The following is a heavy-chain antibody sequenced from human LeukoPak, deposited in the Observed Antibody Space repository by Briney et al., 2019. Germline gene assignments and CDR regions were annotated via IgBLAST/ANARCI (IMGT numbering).Heavy chain of an antibody. CDR3: AKDPYYGSGRSLDSTEGSFDY. CDR2: FSGSGGST. J-gene: IGHJ4*02. V-gene: IGHV3-23*01. D-gene: IGHD3-10*01. CDR1: GFTFSSYA. Sequence: PGGSLRLSCAASGFTFSSYAMSWVRQAPGKGLEWVSAFSGSGGSTYYADSVKGRFTISRDNSKNTLYLQMNSLRAEDTAVYYCAKDPYYGSGRSLDSTEGSFDYWGQGTLVTVSS.